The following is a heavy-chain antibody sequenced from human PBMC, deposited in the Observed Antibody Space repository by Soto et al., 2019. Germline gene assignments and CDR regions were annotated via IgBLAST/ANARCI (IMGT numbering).Heavy chain of an antibody. D-gene: IGHD2-21*02. Sequence: GASVKVSCKASGYTFTSYGISWMRQAPGQGLEWMGWISAYNGNTNYAQKLQGRVTMTTDTSTSTAYMELRSLRSDDTAVYYCARVEFIVVVTAIPRYFQHWGQGTLVTVLL. CDR3: ARVEFIVVVTAIPRYFQH. J-gene: IGHJ1*01. CDR1: GYTFTSYG. V-gene: IGHV1-18*01. CDR2: ISAYNGNT.